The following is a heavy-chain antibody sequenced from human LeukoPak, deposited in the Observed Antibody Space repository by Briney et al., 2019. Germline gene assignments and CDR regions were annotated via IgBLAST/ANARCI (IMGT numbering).Heavy chain of an antibody. CDR3: ARVWQWLGGGYFDY. Sequence: RPGGSLRLSCAASGFTVSSNYMSWVRQAPGKGLEWVSVIYSGGSTYYADSVKGRFTISRDNSKNTLYLQMNSLRAEDTAVYYCARVWQWLGGGYFDYWGQGTLVIVSS. CDR2: IYSGGST. V-gene: IGHV3-53*01. D-gene: IGHD6-19*01. CDR1: GFTVSSNY. J-gene: IGHJ4*02.